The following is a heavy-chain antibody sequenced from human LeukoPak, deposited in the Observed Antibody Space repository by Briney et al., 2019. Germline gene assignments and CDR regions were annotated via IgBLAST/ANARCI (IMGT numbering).Heavy chain of an antibody. CDR2: IYHSGST. D-gene: IGHD6-6*01. J-gene: IGHJ4*02. CDR1: GGSISSSNW. Sequence: PSGTLSLTCAVSGGSISSSNWWSWVRQPPGKGLEWIGEIYHSGSTNYNPSLKSRVTISVDKSKNQFSLKLSSVTAADTAVYYCARDSLYSSSSGFDYWGQGTLVTVSS. V-gene: IGHV4-4*02. CDR3: ARDSLYSSSSGFDY.